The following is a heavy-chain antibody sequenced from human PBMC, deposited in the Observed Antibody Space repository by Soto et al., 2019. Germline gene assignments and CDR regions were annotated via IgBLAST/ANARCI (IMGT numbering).Heavy chain of an antibody. D-gene: IGHD5-18*01. CDR1: GDTFSSYA. V-gene: IGHV1-69*13. CDR2: IIPIFGKA. Sequence: SVKVSCKASGDTFSSYAISWVRQAPGQGLEWMGGIIPIFGKANYAQKFQGRVTLTAEESTSTAYMELSSLRSDDTAVYYCARGVERWLQWLHFYYRGQGTLGTRSS. J-gene: IGHJ4*02. CDR3: ARGVERWLQWLHFYY.